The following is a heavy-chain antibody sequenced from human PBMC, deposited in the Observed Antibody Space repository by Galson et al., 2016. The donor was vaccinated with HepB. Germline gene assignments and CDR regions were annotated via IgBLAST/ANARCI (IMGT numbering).Heavy chain of an antibody. CDR1: GFTFSSNF. V-gene: IGHV3-30-3*01. J-gene: IGHJ4*02. CDR3: ARKMGARPIFDS. D-gene: IGHD2-2*02. CDR2: ISYDGTNK. Sequence: SLRLSCAASGFTFSSNFMHWLRQAPGKGLEWVALISYDGTNKYYANSVEGRFIISRDNSKNTLFLQMTSLRADDPAVYYCARKMGARPIFDSWGQGTLVTVSS.